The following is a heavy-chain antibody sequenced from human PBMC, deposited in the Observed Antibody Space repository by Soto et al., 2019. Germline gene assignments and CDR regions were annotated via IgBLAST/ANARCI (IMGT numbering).Heavy chain of an antibody. CDR1: GGSISSTNW. D-gene: IGHD6-6*01. CDR3: ARGYQYSTAWYYFDY. CDR2: IYHSGST. V-gene: IGHV4-4*02. J-gene: IGHJ4*02. Sequence: SETLSLTCAVSGGSISSTNWWSWVRQPPGKGLEWIGEIYHSGSTNYNPSLKSRVIISVDKSKNQFSLKLSSVTAADTAVYFCARGYQYSTAWYYFDYWGQGTLVTVSS.